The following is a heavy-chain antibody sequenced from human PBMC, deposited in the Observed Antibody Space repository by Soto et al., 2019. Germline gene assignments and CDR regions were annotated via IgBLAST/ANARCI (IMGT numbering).Heavy chain of an antibody. D-gene: IGHD1-26*01. Sequence: SETLSLTCAVYGGSFSGYYWSWIRQPPGKWLEWIGEINHSGSTNYNPSLTSRVTISVDTSKNQFSLKLSPVTAADTAVYYCARGFGSSSTWFDPWGQGXLVTVYS. J-gene: IGHJ5*02. CDR2: INHSGST. CDR1: GGSFSGYY. V-gene: IGHV4-34*01. CDR3: ARGFGSSSTWFDP.